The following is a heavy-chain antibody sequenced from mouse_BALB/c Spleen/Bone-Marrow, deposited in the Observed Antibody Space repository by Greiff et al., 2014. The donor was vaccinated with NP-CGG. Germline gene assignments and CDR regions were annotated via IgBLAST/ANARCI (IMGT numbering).Heavy chain of an antibody. CDR3: ARGDYGNWNYAMDY. Sequence: LEESGPELVRPGVSVKISCKGSGYTFTDYAMHWVKQSHAKSLEWIGVISTYSGNTNYNQKFKGKATMTVDKSSSTAYMELARLTSEDSAIYYCARGDYGNWNYAMDYWGQGTSVTVSS. CDR2: ISTYSGNT. V-gene: IGHV1-67*01. J-gene: IGHJ4*01. D-gene: IGHD2-1*01. CDR1: GYTFTDYA.